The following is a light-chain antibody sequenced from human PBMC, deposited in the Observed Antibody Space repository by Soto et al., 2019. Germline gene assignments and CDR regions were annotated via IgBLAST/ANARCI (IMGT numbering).Light chain of an antibody. CDR1: GSNIGSDT. CDR3: AAWDDSLNGVV. J-gene: IGLJ2*01. Sequence: QSVLTQPPSASGTPGQRVTISCSGSGSNIGSDTVNWYQQLPGTAPKLLIYSINQRPSGVPDRFSGSKSGTSASLAIGGLQSDDEADYYCAAWDDSLNGVVFGGGTKLTVL. V-gene: IGLV1-44*01. CDR2: SIN.